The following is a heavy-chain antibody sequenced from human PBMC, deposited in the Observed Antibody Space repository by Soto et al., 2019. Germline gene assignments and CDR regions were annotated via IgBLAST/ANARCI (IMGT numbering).Heavy chain of an antibody. CDR3: ARDHGPVHRITIFGVVIQTDDY. Sequence: ASVKVSCKASGYTSTSYGISWVRQAPGQGLEWMGWISAYNGNTNYAQKLQGRVTMTTDTSTSTAYMELRSLRSDDTAVYYCARDHGPVHRITIFGVVIQTDDYWGQGTLVTVSS. J-gene: IGHJ4*02. D-gene: IGHD3-3*01. CDR1: GYTSTSYG. V-gene: IGHV1-18*01. CDR2: ISAYNGNT.